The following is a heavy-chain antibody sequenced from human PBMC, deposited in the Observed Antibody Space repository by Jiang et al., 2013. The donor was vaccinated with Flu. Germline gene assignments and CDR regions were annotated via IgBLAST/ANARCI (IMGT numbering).Heavy chain of an antibody. J-gene: IGHJ4*02. V-gene: IGHV5-51*01. CDR1: GYIFNSYW. CDR3: ARHGLGTRTGDPNFDY. D-gene: IGHD7-27*01. Sequence: GAEVKKPGESLKISCKGSGYIFNSYWIGWVRQMPGKGLEWMGIMYPGDSDTYPGDSNTRYSPSFEGQVIISADKFITTAYLQWSSLKASDSAMYYCARHGLGTRTGDPNFDYWGQGTLVTVSS. CDR2: MYPGDSDTYPGDSNT.